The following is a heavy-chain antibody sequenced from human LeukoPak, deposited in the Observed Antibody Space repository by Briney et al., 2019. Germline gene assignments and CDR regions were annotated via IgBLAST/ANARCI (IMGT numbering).Heavy chain of an antibody. J-gene: IGHJ6*03. CDR2: IYYSGST. D-gene: IGHD3-3*01. V-gene: IGHV4-59*12. CDR3: AREVFGVVIMGYYYMDV. CDR1: GGSISSYY. Sequence: SETLSPTCTVSGGSISSYYWSWIRQPPGKGLEWIGYIYYSGSTDYNPSLKSRVTISVDTSKNQFSLKLSSVTAADTAVYYCAREVFGVVIMGYYYMDVWGKGTTVTVSS.